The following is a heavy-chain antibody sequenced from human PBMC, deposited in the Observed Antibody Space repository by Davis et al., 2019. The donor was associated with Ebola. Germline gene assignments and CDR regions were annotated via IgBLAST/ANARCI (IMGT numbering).Heavy chain of an antibody. CDR2: ISYDGSNK. D-gene: IGHD1-26*01. J-gene: IGHJ6*04. CDR1: GFTFNIFD. CDR3: ARSRYSGSYYGYYYYGMDV. V-gene: IGHV3-33*05. Sequence: PGGSLRLSCAASGFTFNIFDMHWVRQAPGKGLEWVAVISYDGSNKYYADSVKGRFTISRDNAKNSLYLQMNSLRAEDTAVYYCARSRYSGSYYGYYYYGMDVWGKGTTVTVSS.